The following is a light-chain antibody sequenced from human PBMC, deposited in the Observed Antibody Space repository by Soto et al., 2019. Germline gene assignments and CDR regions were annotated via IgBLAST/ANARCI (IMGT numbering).Light chain of an antibody. CDR2: GTS. CDR3: QHYGASSWT. V-gene: IGKV3-20*01. Sequence: DIVLTHSPGTLSLSPGERATLSCRASQNVNGSYLAWYQQTPGQAPRLLIHGTSSRATGITDRFNGSGSGTYFTLTIPRLEPEDFAVYYCQHYGASSWTFGQGTKGEIK. J-gene: IGKJ1*01. CDR1: QNVNGSY.